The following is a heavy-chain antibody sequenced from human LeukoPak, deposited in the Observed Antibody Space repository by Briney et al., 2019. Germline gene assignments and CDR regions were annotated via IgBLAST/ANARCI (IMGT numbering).Heavy chain of an antibody. CDR3: ARDLGDRSGYYYYGLDV. J-gene: IGHJ6*02. D-gene: IGHD3-22*01. CDR1: GGSISSGGYY. V-gene: IGHV4-31*03. CDR2: IYYSGST. Sequence: PSQTLSLTCTVSGGSISSGGYYWSWIRQHPGKGLEWIGYIYYSGSTYYNPSLKSRVTISVDTSKNQFSLKLSSVTAADTAVYFCARDLGDRSGYYYYGLDVWGQGTTVTVSS.